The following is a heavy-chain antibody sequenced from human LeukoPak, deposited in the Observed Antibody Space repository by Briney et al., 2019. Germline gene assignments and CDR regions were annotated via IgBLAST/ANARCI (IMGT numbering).Heavy chain of an antibody. V-gene: IGHV4-59*01. D-gene: IGHD4-17*01. Sequence: SETLSLTCTISGGSISAFYWSWIRQPPGKRLEWIGNIYHSGSTNYNPSLKSRVIMSVDTSKKYFSLKLSSVTGADTAVYYCASFDYGDFWYFDIWGRGALVTVSS. CDR3: ASFDYGDFWYFDI. CDR1: GGSISAFY. CDR2: IYHSGST. J-gene: IGHJ2*01.